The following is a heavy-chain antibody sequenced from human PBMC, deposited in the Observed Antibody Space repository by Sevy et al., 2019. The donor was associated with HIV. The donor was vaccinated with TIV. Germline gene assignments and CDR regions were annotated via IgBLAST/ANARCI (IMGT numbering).Heavy chain of an antibody. Sequence: GGSLRLSCAAYGFTVTFNSMSWVRQAPGRGLVWVSVIYVGRNTYYADSVKGRFTIFRDSFKDTVDLQMDSLRPEDSGVYYCVRERAGIDHWGQGTLVTVSS. D-gene: IGHD6-19*01. V-gene: IGHV3-53*01. CDR2: IYVGRNT. J-gene: IGHJ4*02. CDR3: VRERAGIDH. CDR1: GFTVTFNS.